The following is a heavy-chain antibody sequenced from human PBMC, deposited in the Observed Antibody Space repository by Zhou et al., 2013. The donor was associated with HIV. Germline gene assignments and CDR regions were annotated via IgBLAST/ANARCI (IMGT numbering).Heavy chain of an antibody. CDR1: GGTFSSYA. D-gene: IGHD5-12*01. CDR2: IIPILGIA. Sequence: QVQLVQSGAEVKKPGSSVKVSCKASGGTFSSYAISWVRQAPGQGLEWMGRIIPILGIANYAQKFQGRVTITADKSTSTAYMELSSLRSEDTAVYYCARVLYSGYDTDAFDIWGQGTMVTVSS. CDR3: ARVLYSGYDTDAFDI. J-gene: IGHJ3*02. V-gene: IGHV1-69*04.